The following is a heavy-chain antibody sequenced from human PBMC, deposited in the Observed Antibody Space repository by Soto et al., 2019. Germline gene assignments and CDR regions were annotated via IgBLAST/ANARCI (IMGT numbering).Heavy chain of an antibody. D-gene: IGHD2-2*01. V-gene: IGHV3-48*02. Sequence: GSLRLSCAASGFTFSSYSMNWVRQAPGKGLEWVSYISSSGSTIYYADSVKGRFTISRDNAKNSLNLQMNSLRDEDTAVYYCARESAALNWFDPWGQGTLVTAPQ. CDR2: ISSSGSTI. CDR1: GFTFSSYS. CDR3: ARESAALNWFDP. J-gene: IGHJ5*02.